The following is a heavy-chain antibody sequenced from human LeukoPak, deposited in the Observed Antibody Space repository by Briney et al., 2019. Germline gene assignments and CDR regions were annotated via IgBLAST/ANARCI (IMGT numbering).Heavy chain of an antibody. V-gene: IGHV3-9*01. J-gene: IGHJ4*02. CDR1: GFTFDDYA. CDR2: ISWNSGSI. D-gene: IGHD1-26*01. Sequence: GGSLRLSCAASGFTFDDYAMHWVRQAPGKGQEWVSGISWNSGSIGYADSVKGRFTISRDNAKNSLYLQMNSLRAEDTALYYCAKDSSQWELPHWGQGTLVTVSS. CDR3: AKDSSQWELPH.